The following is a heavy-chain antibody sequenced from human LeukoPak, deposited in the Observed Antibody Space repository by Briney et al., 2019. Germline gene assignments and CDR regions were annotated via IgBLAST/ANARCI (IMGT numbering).Heavy chain of an antibody. V-gene: IGHV1-69*04. CDR3: AREYCGGDCYLNWFDP. D-gene: IGHD2-21*01. CDR2: IIPILNIA. CDR1: GGSFNSFA. Sequence: SVKVSCKASGGSFNSFAISWVRQAPGQGLEWMGRIIPILNIANYAQKFQGRVTITADESTSTAYMELSSLRSEDTAVYYCAREYCGGDCYLNWFDPWGQGTLVTVSS. J-gene: IGHJ5*02.